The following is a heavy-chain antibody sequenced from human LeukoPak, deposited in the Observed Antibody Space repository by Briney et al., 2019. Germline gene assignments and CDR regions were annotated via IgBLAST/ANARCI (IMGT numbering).Heavy chain of an antibody. Sequence: ASVKVSCKASGYTFTGYHIHWVRQAPGQGLEWMGWINPNSGGTNFAPKFHGRVSMTRDTSISTAFMELSSLRSDDTAVYFCARDTRGNYYTPDYWGQGTLVTVSS. J-gene: IGHJ4*02. V-gene: IGHV1-2*02. D-gene: IGHD1-26*01. CDR1: GYTFTGYH. CDR2: INPNSGGT. CDR3: ARDTRGNYYTPDY.